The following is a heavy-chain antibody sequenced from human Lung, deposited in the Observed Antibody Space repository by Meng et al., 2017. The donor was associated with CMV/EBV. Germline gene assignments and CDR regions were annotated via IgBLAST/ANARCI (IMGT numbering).Heavy chain of an antibody. D-gene: IGHD1-26*01. J-gene: IGHJ4*02. V-gene: IGHV1-2*02. CDR2: INPSSGVT. CDR1: GYTFSAYQ. CDR3: ARFGGAPVGSTPPDD. Sequence: ASVXVSCKTSGYTFSAYQMHWIRQAPGHGLEWMGWINPSSGVTRSAPKYQGRVTMTSDRYSTAYLELTSLTSDDTAFYYCARFGGAPVGSTPPDDWGQGTRVTSAS.